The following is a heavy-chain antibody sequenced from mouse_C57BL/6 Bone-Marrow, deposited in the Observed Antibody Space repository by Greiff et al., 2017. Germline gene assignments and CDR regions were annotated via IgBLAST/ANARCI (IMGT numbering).Heavy chain of an antibody. D-gene: IGHD2-5*01. CDR3: ARDEDSNYEDWFAY. V-gene: IGHV1-55*01. CDR2: IYPGSGSI. Sequence: QVQLQQPGAELVKPGASVKMSCKASGYTFTSYWITWVKQRPGHGLEWIGDIYPGSGSINYTEKFKSKATLTVDTSSSTAYMQLRSLTSEDSAVYCCARDEDSNYEDWFAYWGQGTLVTVSA. CDR1: GYTFTSYW. J-gene: IGHJ3*01.